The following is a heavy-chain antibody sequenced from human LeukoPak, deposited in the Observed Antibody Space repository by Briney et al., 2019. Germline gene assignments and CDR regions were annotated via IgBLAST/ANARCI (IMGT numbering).Heavy chain of an antibody. CDR2: INHSGST. CDR3: ARETSLAGFASGLGFNY. J-gene: IGHJ4*02. CDR1: GGSFSGYY. V-gene: IGHV4-34*01. Sequence: ETLSLTCAVYGGSFSGYYWSWIRQPPGKGLEWIGEINHSGSTNYNPSLKSRVTMSIDRSKNQFSLKLTSVTAADTATYYCARETSLAGFASGLGFNYWGQGILVTVSS. D-gene: IGHD6-19*01.